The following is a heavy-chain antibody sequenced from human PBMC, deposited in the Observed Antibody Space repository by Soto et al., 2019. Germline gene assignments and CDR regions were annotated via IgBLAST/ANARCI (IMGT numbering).Heavy chain of an antibody. V-gene: IGHV1-18*04. CDR3: ARVADIVLIPALDY. D-gene: IGHD2-8*02. Sequence: QGQLVQSGAEVKRPGASVNVSCKASGYTFTTYSLSWVRPAPGQGLEWMGWISPFNGAATYAQKYQDRVTLTTDTATSTAYMELRRMRDDDKAAYYCARVADIVLIPALDYWGRGTLVIVSS. J-gene: IGHJ4*02. CDR1: GYTFTTYS. CDR2: ISPFNGAA.